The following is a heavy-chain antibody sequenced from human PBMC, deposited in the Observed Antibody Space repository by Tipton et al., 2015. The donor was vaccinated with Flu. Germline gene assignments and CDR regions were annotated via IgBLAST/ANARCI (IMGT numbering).Heavy chain of an antibody. J-gene: IGHJ4*02. Sequence: SLRLSCAASEFTVRSNSMSWVRQAPGKGLEWVSVIESDGKTFYAGSVKGRFATYSDTSKNTVYLQMNSLRVNDTAVYYCATHDYCGDWGQGTLVTVSS. CDR2: IESDGKT. V-gene: IGHV3-53*01. CDR3: ATHDYCGD. CDR1: EFTVRSNS. D-gene: IGHD4-23*01.